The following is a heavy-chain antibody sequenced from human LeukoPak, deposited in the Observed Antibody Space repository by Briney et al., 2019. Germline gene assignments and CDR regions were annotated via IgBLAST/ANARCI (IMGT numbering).Heavy chain of an antibody. Sequence: GGSLRLSCAASGFTFSSYSMNWVRQAPGKGLEWASSISSSSSYIYYADSVKGRFTISRDNAKNSLYLQMNSLRAEDTAVYYCARGTLDIVVPAAIGEFDYWGQGTLVTVSS. CDR3: ARGTLDIVVPAAIGEFDY. CDR2: ISSSSSYI. D-gene: IGHD2-2*02. CDR1: GFTFSSYS. V-gene: IGHV3-21*01. J-gene: IGHJ4*02.